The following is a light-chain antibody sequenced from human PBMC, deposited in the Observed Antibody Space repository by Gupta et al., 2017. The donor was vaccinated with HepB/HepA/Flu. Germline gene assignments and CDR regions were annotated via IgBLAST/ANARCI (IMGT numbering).Light chain of an antibody. CDR2: GVT. CDR3: CSYAGSNTLI. V-gene: IGLV2-23*02. Sequence: QSALPHPASVSGSPGQSVTMSCTATSTDIGRYNLVSWYQQQLGKAPKLMIYGVTNRPPGVSSRFSASKSGNTASLTISGLQPEDEADYFCCSYAGSNTLIFGGGTKLTVL. J-gene: IGLJ2*01. CDR1: STDIGRYNL.